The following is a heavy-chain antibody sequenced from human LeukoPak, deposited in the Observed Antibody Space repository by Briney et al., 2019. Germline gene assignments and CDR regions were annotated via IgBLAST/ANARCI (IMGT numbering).Heavy chain of an antibody. Sequence: ASVNVSCKASGYTFTAHYTHWIRQAPGQGLEWMGRISPYSGGTNYAQKFQGRVTMTRDTSISTAYMELSRLTSDDTAVYFCARDRRSSGWYYFDYWGQGTPVTVSS. J-gene: IGHJ4*02. V-gene: IGHV1-2*06. CDR3: ARDRRSSGWYYFDY. D-gene: IGHD6-19*01. CDR2: ISPYSGGT. CDR1: GYTFTAHY.